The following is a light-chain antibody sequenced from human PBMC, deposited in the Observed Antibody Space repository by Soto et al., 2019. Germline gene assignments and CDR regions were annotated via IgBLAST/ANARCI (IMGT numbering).Light chain of an antibody. V-gene: IGKV1-39*01. J-gene: IGKJ1*01. CDR1: QSISSY. Sequence: DIQMTQSPSSLSASVGDRVTITCRASQSISSYLNWYQQKPGKAPKLLIYAASSLQSGVPSRFSGSGSGTDFNLTISLLQPEDVATYYCQQIYSTPWTFGQGTKVEIK. CDR3: QQIYSTPWT. CDR2: AAS.